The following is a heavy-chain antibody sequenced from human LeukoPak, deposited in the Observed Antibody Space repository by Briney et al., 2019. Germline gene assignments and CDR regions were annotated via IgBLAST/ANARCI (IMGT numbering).Heavy chain of an antibody. J-gene: IGHJ4*02. CDR1: GFSLSTSGVG. V-gene: IGHV2-5*01. CDR2: IYWNDEK. CDR3: AQSYDRSGYYYSRFDY. Sequence: ESGPTLVKPTQTLTLTCTFSGFSLSTSGVGGGWIRQPPGKALEWLALIYWNDEKPYSPSLKSRLTITKDTSKNQVVLTMTNMDPVDTATYYCAQSYDRSGYYYSRFDYWGQGTLVTVSS. D-gene: IGHD3-22*01.